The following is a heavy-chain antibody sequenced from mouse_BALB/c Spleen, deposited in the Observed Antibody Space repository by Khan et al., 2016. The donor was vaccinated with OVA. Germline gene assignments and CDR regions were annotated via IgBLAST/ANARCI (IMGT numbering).Heavy chain of an antibody. CDR1: GYSFTSYW. J-gene: IGHJ3*01. Sequence: VELVESGPQLVRPGASVKISCKASGYSFTSYWMHWVKQRPGQGLEWIGMIDPSDSETRLNQQFKDKATLTVDKSSSTAYMQLSSPTSEDSAVYYCADGYSAWFSYWGQGTLVTVSA. V-gene: IGHV1S126*01. D-gene: IGHD2-3*01. CDR2: IDPSDSET. CDR3: ADGYSAWFSY.